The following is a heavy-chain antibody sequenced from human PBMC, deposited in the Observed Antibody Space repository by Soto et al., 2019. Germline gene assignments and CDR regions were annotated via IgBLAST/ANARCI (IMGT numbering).Heavy chain of an antibody. J-gene: IGHJ4*02. V-gene: IGHV3-23*01. CDR2: ISGNADST. CDR1: GFTFRSYV. CDR3: VKGRAFRAVAGSDQ. Sequence: EVQLSESGGGLIQPGRSLRLSCVASGFTFRSYVMSWVRQAPGKGLEWVSDISGNADSTNYADSVRGRFTISRDNSNNTLYLQMNRLRVEDTGRYYCVKGRAFRAVAGSDQWGQGTQGTVSA. D-gene: IGHD6-19*01.